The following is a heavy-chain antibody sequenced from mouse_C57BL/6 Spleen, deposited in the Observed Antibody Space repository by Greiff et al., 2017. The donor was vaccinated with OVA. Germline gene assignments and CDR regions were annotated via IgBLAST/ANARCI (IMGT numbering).Heavy chain of an antibody. J-gene: IGHJ2*01. CDR1: GYTFTSYW. CDR2: IYPGSGST. CDR3: ARGLTGVLLDY. V-gene: IGHV1-55*01. Sequence: QVQLQQSGAELVKPGASVKMSCKASGYTFTSYWITWVKQRPGQGLEWIGDIYPGSGSTNYNEKFKSKATLTVDTSSSTAYMQLSSLTSEDSAVYYCARGLTGVLLDYWGQGTTLTVSS. D-gene: IGHD4-1*01.